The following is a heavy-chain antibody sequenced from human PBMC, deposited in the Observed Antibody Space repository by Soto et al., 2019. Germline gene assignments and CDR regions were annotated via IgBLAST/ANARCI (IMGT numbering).Heavy chain of an antibody. CDR3: ATDPLEPWGRAYFDY. V-gene: IGHV3-23*01. J-gene: IGHJ4*02. Sequence: EVQLLESGGDLVQPGGSLRLSCAASGFAFSTFPMNWVRQAPGKGLEWVSTIGGTTSEKYYAASVKGRFTISRDNSKNTLYLQINRPRAEDTALYYCATDPLEPWGRAYFDYWGQGTLVTVSS. CDR1: GFAFSTFP. D-gene: IGHD6-13*01. CDR2: IGGTTSEK.